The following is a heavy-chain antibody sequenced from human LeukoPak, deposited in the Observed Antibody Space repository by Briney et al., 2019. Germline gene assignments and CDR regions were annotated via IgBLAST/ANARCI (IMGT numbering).Heavy chain of an antibody. V-gene: IGHV3-23*01. Sequence: GGSLRLSCAASVFTYSSYAMSWVRQAPGKGLEWVSAISGSGGSTYYADSVKGRFTISRDNSKNTLYLQMNSLRAEDTAVYYCAKDRVAVATFSDVWGKGTTVTVSS. D-gene: IGHD6-19*01. CDR3: AKDRVAVATFSDV. CDR2: ISGSGGST. CDR1: VFTYSSYA. J-gene: IGHJ6*04.